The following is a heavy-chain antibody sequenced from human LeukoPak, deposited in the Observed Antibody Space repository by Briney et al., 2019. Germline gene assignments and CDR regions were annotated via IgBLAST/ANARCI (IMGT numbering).Heavy chain of an antibody. Sequence: PSETLSLTCTVSGGSISSYYWSWIRQPAGKGLEWIGRINTSGSTNYNPSLKSRVTMSVDTSKNQFSLKLSSVTAADTAVYYCARDRIVVVPAAYNWFDPWGQGTLVTVSS. CDR3: ARDRIVVVPAAYNWFDP. D-gene: IGHD2-2*01. V-gene: IGHV4-4*07. CDR1: GGSISSYY. J-gene: IGHJ5*02. CDR2: INTSGST.